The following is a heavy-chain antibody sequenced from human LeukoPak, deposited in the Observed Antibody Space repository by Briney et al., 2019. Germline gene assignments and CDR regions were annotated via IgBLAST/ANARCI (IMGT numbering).Heavy chain of an antibody. J-gene: IGHJ4*02. CDR2: LSYDETNE. CDR3: AKDAPRYYDFWGPYFDY. Sequence: PGGSLRLSCAASGFTFSNYAMHWVRQAPGKGPEWVSVLSYDETNEYYRDSVKGRFTISRDNSKNTLYLQMNSLRAEDTAVYYCAKDAPRYYDFWGPYFDYWGQGTLVTVSS. D-gene: IGHD3-3*01. V-gene: IGHV3-30-3*01. CDR1: GFTFSNYA.